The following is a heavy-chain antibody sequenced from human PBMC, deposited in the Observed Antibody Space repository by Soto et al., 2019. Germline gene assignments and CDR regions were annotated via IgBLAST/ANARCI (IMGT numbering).Heavy chain of an antibody. J-gene: IGHJ6*02. Sequence: QVQLVQSGAEVKKPGASVKVSCKASGYTFTSYGISWVRQAPGQGLEWMGWISAYNGNTNYAQKLQGRVTMTTDTSTSTAYMELRSLSSDDTAVYYCAREGGYYDILTGYYRAYYYGMDVWGQGTTVTVSS. CDR2: ISAYNGNT. CDR3: AREGGYYDILTGYYRAYYYGMDV. V-gene: IGHV1-18*01. CDR1: GYTFTSYG. D-gene: IGHD3-9*01.